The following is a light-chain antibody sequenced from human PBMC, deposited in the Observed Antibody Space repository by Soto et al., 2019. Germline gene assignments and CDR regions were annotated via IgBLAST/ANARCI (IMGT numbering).Light chain of an antibody. Sequence: DIQMTQSPSSLSASVGDTVTITCRASQSIISYLNWYQQKPGKAPNLLIYTAFTLQSGVPSRFIGSASGTEFTLTISSVQPEDFATYYCQQSFSLPPTFGQGTRVEIK. V-gene: IGKV1-39*01. J-gene: IGKJ1*01. CDR3: QQSFSLPPT. CDR2: TAF. CDR1: QSIISY.